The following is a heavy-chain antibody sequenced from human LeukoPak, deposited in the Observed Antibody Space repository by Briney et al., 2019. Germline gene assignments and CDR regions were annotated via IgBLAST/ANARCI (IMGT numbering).Heavy chain of an antibody. D-gene: IGHD2-15*01. CDR1: GGSISSDGYY. Sequence: SGTLSLTCTVSGGSISSDGYYWTWIRQHPGKGLEWIGYIYYSGTTYYNPSLESRVTLSVDTSKNQFSLRLSSVTAADTAVYYCARYRDSGGRLAFDIWGQGTVATVSS. CDR2: IYYSGTT. CDR3: ARYRDSGGRLAFDI. J-gene: IGHJ3*02. V-gene: IGHV4-31*03.